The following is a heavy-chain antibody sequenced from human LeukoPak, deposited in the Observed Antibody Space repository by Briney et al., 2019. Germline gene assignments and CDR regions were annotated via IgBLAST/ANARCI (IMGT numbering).Heavy chain of an antibody. CDR2: INDDGSES. J-gene: IGHJ3*01. Sequence: GGSLRLSCAGSGFTFSDHRMSWVRQAPGKGLEWVANINDDGSESNYVDSVRGRFTISRDNAKNSLYLQMNSLRAEDTAVYYCARGGFYTDPDAFDVWGQGTMVTVSS. CDR1: GFTFSDHR. D-gene: IGHD2/OR15-2a*01. V-gene: IGHV3-7*04. CDR3: ARGGFYTDPDAFDV.